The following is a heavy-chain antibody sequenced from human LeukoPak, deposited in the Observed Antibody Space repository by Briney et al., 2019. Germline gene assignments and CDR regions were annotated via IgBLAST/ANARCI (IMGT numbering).Heavy chain of an antibody. CDR1: GGSISSYY. CDR3: ASCGYSYGYPFDY. Sequence: SETLSLTCTVSGGSISSYYWSWLRQPPGKGLEWLGYIYYSGTTNYNPSLKSRLTISVDTSKNQFSLKLSSVTAADTAVYYCASCGYSYGYPFDYWGQGTLVTVSS. CDR2: IYYSGTT. D-gene: IGHD5-18*01. V-gene: IGHV4-59*01. J-gene: IGHJ4*02.